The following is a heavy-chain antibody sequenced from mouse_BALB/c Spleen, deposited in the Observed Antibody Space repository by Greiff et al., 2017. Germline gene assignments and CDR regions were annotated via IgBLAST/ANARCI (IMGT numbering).Heavy chain of an antibody. CDR3: AKYGNPFAY. CDR1: GYTFSSYW. CDR2: INPSNGRT. V-gene: IGHV1S81*02. D-gene: IGHD2-1*01. J-gene: IGHJ3*01. Sequence: QVQLQQSGAELMKPGASVKISCKATGYTFSSYWIEWVKQRPGQGLEWIGEINPSNGRTNYNEKFKSKATLTVDKSSSTAYMQLSSLTSEDSAVYYCAKYGNPFAYWGQGTLVTVSA.